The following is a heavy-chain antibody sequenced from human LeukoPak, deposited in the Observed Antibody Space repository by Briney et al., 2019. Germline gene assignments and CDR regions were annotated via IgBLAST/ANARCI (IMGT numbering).Heavy chain of an antibody. J-gene: IGHJ4*02. CDR2: INHSGST. V-gene: IGHV4-34*01. CDR1: GGSFSGYY. Sequence: SETLSLTCAVYGGSFSGYYWSWIRQPPGKGLEWIGEINHSGSTNYNPSLKSRVTISVDTSKNQFSLKLSSVTAADTAVYYCARDRGYNFDYWGQGTLVTVSS. CDR3: ARDRGYNFDY. D-gene: IGHD5-12*01.